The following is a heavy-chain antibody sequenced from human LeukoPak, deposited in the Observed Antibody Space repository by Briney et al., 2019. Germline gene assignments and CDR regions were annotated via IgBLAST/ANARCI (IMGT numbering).Heavy chain of an antibody. D-gene: IGHD2-15*01. J-gene: IGHJ3*02. CDR2: IYYSGST. CDR1: GGSISSYY. V-gene: IGHV4-39*07. CDR3: ARVYCSGGSCYVGAFDI. Sequence: SETLSLTCTVSGGSISSYYWGWIRQPPGKGLEWIGSIYYSGSTYYNPSLKSRVTISVDTSKNQFSLKLSSVTAADTAVYYCARVYCSGGSCYVGAFDIWGQGTMVTVSS.